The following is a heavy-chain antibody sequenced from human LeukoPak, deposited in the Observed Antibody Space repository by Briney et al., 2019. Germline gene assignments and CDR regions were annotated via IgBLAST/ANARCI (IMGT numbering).Heavy chain of an antibody. D-gene: IGHD3-10*01. J-gene: IGHJ5*02. CDR3: ARYTLYGSGKNWFDP. CDR2: INHSGST. CDR1: GGSFSGYY. Sequence: SETLSLTCAVYGGSFSGYYWSWIRQPPGKGLEWIGEINHSGSTNYNPSLKSRVTISEDTSKNQFSLKLSSVTAADTAVYYCARYTLYGSGKNWFDPWGQGTLVTVSS. V-gene: IGHV4-34*01.